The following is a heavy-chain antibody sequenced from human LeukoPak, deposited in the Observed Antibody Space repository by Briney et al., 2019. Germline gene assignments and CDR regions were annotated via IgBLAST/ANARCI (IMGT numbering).Heavy chain of an antibody. V-gene: IGHV3-48*03. Sequence: GGSLRLSCAASGFTFSNYEMNWVRQAPGKGLEWVSYISSSGSTLCYADSVKGRFTISRDNAKNSLYLQMNSLRAEDTAVYYCVRKRGGRPVDYWGQGALVTVSS. D-gene: IGHD3-10*01. J-gene: IGHJ4*02. CDR3: VRKRGGRPVDY. CDR1: GFTFSNYE. CDR2: ISSSGSTL.